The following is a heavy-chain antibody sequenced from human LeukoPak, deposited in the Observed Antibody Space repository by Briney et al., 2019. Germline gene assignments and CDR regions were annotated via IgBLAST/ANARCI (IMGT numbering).Heavy chain of an antibody. D-gene: IGHD3-10*01. CDR1: GGSFSGYY. CDR2: INHSGST. CDR3: ARGPRITMVQGVSTRYYFDY. Sequence: LSETLSLTCAVYGGSFSGYYWSWIRQPPGKGLEWIGEINHSGSTNYNPSLKSRVTISVDTSKNQFSLKLSSVTGADTAVYYCARGPRITMVQGVSTRYYFDYWGQGTLVSVSP. J-gene: IGHJ4*02. V-gene: IGHV4-34*01.